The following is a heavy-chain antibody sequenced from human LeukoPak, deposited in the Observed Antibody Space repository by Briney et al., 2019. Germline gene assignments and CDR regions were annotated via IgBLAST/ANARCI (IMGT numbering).Heavy chain of an antibody. CDR3: ARNEADTAMAGPYYYYGMDV. J-gene: IGHJ6*02. CDR1: GGTFSSYA. D-gene: IGHD5-18*01. CDR2: IIPIFGTA. Sequence: GASVNVSCKASGGTFSSYAISWVRQAPGQGLEWMGGIIPIFGTANYAQKFQGRVTITADESTSTAYMELSSLRSEDTAVYYCARNEADTAMAGPYYYYGMDVWGQGTTVTVSS. V-gene: IGHV1-69*13.